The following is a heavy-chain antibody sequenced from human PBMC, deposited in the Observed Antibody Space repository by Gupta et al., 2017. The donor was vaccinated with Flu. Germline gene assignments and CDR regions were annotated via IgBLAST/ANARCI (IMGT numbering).Heavy chain of an antibody. CDR3: ARSRSAASPPSYSFDY. J-gene: IGHJ4*02. CDR2: MSYDASTE. V-gene: IGHV3-30-3*01. Sequence: WVRQTPGKGLEWVAAMSYDASTESYADTVKGRFTIYRDNSKNTLYLLMNSLTVEDTGVYYCARSRSAASPPSYSFDYWGQGALVTVSS. D-gene: IGHD2-15*01.